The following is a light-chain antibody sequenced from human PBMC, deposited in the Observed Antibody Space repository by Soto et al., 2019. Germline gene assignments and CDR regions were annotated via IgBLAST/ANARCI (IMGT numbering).Light chain of an antibody. V-gene: IGLV2-23*02. CDR3: CSYAGTSTYV. Sequence: QSALTQPASVSGSPGQSITISCTGTSSDVGSYNLVSWYQQHTGKAPKVMIYEVSKRPSGVPNRFSGSKSGNTASLTISGLQAEDEADYYCCSYAGTSTYVFGTGTKLTVL. J-gene: IGLJ1*01. CDR1: SSDVGSYNL. CDR2: EVS.